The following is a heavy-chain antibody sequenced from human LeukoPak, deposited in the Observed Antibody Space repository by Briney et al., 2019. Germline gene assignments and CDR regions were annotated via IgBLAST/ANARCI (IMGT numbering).Heavy chain of an antibody. CDR1: GGSISTTNW. J-gene: IGHJ4*02. V-gene: IGHV4-4*02. CDR2: VHLSGRT. CDR3: ARQGGPYRPLDY. Sequence: GTLSLTCGVSGGSISTTNWWTWVRQPPGEGLEWIGEVHLSGRTHYNPSLESRVTMSVDMSENHISLRLTSVTAADTAVYYSARQGGPYRPLDYSGQGTLVTVSS.